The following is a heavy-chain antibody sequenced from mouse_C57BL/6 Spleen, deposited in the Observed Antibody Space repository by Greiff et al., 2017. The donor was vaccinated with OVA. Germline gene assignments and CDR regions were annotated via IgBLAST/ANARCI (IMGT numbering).Heavy chain of an antibody. CDR1: GYSITSDY. V-gene: IGHV3-8*01. Sequence: EVKLQESGPGLAKPSQTLSLTCSVTGYSITSDYWNWIRKFPGNKLEYMGYISYSGSTYYNPSRKSRISITRDTSKNQYYLQLNSVTTEDTATYYCARRAYDYGSGGWFAYWGQGTLVTVSA. CDR2: ISYSGST. D-gene: IGHD1-1*01. CDR3: ARRAYDYGSGGWFAY. J-gene: IGHJ3*01.